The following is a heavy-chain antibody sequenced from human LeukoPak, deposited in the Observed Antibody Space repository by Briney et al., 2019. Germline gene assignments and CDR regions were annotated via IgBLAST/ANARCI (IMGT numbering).Heavy chain of an antibody. CDR2: ISYDGSNK. D-gene: IGHD3-22*01. CDR3: ARERKDYYYDSSGYFDY. V-gene: IGHV3-30-3*01. Sequence: PGGSLRLSCAASRFTFSSYAMHWVRQVPVKGLERVEVISYDGSNKYYADSVKGRFTISRENSKNTLYLQMNSLRAEDTAVYYCARERKDYYYDSSGYFDYWGQGTLVTVSS. J-gene: IGHJ4*02. CDR1: RFTFSSYA.